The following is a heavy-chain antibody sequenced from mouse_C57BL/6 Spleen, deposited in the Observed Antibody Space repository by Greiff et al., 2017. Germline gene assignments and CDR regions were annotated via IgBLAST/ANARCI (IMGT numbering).Heavy chain of an antibody. CDR1: GYTFTSYW. Sequence: VQLQQPGAELVRPGTSVKLSCKASGYTFTSYWMHWVKQRPGQGLEWIGVIDPSDSYTNYNQKFKGKATLTVDTSSSTAYMQLSSLTSEDSAVYYCARGILTDYAMDYWGQGTSVTVSS. V-gene: IGHV1-59*01. J-gene: IGHJ4*01. D-gene: IGHD1-1*01. CDR2: IDPSDSYT. CDR3: ARGILTDYAMDY.